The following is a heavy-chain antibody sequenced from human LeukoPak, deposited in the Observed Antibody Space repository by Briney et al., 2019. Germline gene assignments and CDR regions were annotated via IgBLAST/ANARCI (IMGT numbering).Heavy chain of an antibody. Sequence: GGSLRLSCAASGFDFSTYSIDWVRQAPGKGLEWVSYISSSSSNIYHADSVKGRFTISRDNAKNSLHLQMNSLRAEDTAVYYCARVGRSGWTVDYWGRGTLVTVSS. V-gene: IGHV3-48*04. CDR2: ISSSSSNI. CDR1: GFDFSTYS. CDR3: ARVGRSGWTVDY. J-gene: IGHJ4*02. D-gene: IGHD6-19*01.